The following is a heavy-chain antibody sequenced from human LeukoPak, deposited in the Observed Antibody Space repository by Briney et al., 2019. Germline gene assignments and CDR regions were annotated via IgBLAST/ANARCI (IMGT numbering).Heavy chain of an antibody. V-gene: IGHV4-39*01. D-gene: IGHD2-15*01. J-gene: IGHJ4*02. CDR3: ARSGYCSGGSCLYYFDY. CDR2: IYYSGST. CDR1: GGSISSSTYY. Sequence: PSETLSLTCTVSGGSISSSTYYWGWIRRPPGKGLEWIGSIYYSGSTYYNPSLKSRVTISVDTSKNQFSLKLSSVTAADTAVYYCARSGYCSGGSCLYYFDYWGQGTLVTVSS.